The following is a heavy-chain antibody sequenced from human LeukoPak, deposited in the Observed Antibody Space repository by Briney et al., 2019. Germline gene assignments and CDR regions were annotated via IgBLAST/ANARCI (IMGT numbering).Heavy chain of an antibody. CDR3: ARGPKTSFDY. J-gene: IGHJ4*02. CDR1: ALTFSDYS. Sequence: PGGSLRLSCAASALTFSDYSMNWVRQAPGKGLEWISYISSNGSTIYYAASVKGRFTISRDSAKNSLYLQMIGLRAEDTAIYYCARGPKTSFDYWGQGTLVTVSS. CDR2: ISSNGSTI. V-gene: IGHV3-48*01.